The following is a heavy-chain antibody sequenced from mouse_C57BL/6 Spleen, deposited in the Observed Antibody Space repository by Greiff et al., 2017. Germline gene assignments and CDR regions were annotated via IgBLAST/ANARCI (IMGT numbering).Heavy chain of an antibody. Sequence: QVQLQQSGPELVKPGASVKISCKASGYAFSSSWMNWVKQRPGKGLEWIGRIYPGDGDTNYNGKFKGKATLKADKSSSTAYMQLSSLTSEDSAVYFCARGGSWFAYWGQGTLVTVSA. CDR1: GYAFSSSW. V-gene: IGHV1-82*01. CDR2: IYPGDGDT. J-gene: IGHJ3*01. CDR3: ARGGSWFAY. D-gene: IGHD3-1*01.